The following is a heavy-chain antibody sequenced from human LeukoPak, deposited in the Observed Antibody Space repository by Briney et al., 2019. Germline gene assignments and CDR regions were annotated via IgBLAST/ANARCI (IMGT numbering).Heavy chain of an antibody. D-gene: IGHD3-10*01. CDR1: GFTFSNYD. CDR2: MSSRGDRT. Sequence: GGSLRLSCAAPGFTFSNYDMTWVRQAPGKGLEWVAAMSSRGDRTHYAASVKGRFSVSRDNSKNTLYLQMNALRAEDAAVYYCAKVYPGSYSGNWFDPWGQGTLVTVSS. V-gene: IGHV3-23*01. J-gene: IGHJ5*02. CDR3: AKVYPGSYSGNWFDP.